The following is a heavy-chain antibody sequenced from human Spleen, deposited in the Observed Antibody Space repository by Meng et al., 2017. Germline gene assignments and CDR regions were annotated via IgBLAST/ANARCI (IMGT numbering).Heavy chain of an antibody. CDR2: IWYDGSIK. CDR3: ARWIPYGTGLDY. V-gene: IGHV3-33*01. CDR1: GFTFSTYG. J-gene: IGHJ4*02. D-gene: IGHD1-1*01. Sequence: GGSLRLSCVTSGFTFSTYGMYWVRQAPGKGLEWVAVIWYDGSIKYYEDSVKGRFTISRDNSKNTLYLEMNSLRADDTAVYYCARWIPYGTGLDYWGQGTLVTVSS.